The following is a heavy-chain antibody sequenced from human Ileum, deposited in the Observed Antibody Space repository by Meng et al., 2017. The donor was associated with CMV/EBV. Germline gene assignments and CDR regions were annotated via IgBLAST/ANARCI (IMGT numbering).Heavy chain of an antibody. CDR3: ARWVHEYGDFDY. CDR2: TYYRSKWYN. Sequence: ISGDSVSTNSAAWTWIRQSPSRGLEWLGRTYYRSKWYNEYAVSARSRITINPDTSKNHFSLQLNSVTPEDTAVYYCARWVHEYGDFDYWGQGTLVTVSS. CDR1: GDSVSTNSAA. V-gene: IGHV6-1*01. J-gene: IGHJ4*02. D-gene: IGHD2/OR15-2a*01.